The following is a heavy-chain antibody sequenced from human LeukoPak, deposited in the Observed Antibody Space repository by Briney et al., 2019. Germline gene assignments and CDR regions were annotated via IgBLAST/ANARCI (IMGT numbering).Heavy chain of an antibody. D-gene: IGHD1-26*01. Sequence: NSSETLSLTCAVSGGSISSGGYSWSWIRQPPGKGLEWIGSIYYSGSTYYNPSLKSRVTISVDTSKNQFSLKLSSVTAADTAVYYCARHAPVEWELLHPGWFDPWGQGTLVTVSS. CDR2: IYYSGST. V-gene: IGHV4-30-2*03. CDR3: ARHAPVEWELLHPGWFDP. J-gene: IGHJ5*02. CDR1: GGSISSGGYS.